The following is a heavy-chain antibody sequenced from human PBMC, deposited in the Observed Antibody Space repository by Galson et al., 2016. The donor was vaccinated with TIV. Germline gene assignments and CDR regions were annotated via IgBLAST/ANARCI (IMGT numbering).Heavy chain of an antibody. Sequence: SLRLSCAASGFTFSSYSMSWVRQAPGRGLEWVASMKTGDIEEYNVNAVKGRFTVSRDSAKNSVYLQMNSQRVEDTAVYYCVRDAPTDGSGYSGGYFDSWGQGTLVTVSS. V-gene: IGHV3-7*01. CDR3: VRDAPTDGSGYSGGYFDS. CDR1: GFTFSSYS. J-gene: IGHJ4*02. D-gene: IGHD3-22*01. CDR2: MKTGDIEE.